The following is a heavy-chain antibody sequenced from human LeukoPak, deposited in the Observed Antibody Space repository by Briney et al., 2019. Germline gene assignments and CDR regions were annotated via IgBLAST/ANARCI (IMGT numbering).Heavy chain of an antibody. CDR2: IYTSGST. CDR3: ARGPKGSGWHYYYGMDV. J-gene: IGHJ6*02. V-gene: IGHV4-4*07. CDR1: GGSISSYY. D-gene: IGHD6-19*01. Sequence: SETLSRTCTVSGGSISSYYGSWIRQPAGNGLEWIGRIYTSGSTNYNPSLKSRVTISVDTSKNQFSLKLSSVTAADTAVYYCARGPKGSGWHYYYGMDVWGQGTTVTVSS.